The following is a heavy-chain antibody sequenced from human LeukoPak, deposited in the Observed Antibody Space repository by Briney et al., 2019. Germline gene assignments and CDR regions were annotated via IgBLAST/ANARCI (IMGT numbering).Heavy chain of an antibody. CDR2: IYYSRNT. D-gene: IGHD1-1*01. CDR3: ARAGNNWSFDY. CDR1: GDSVSIYY. J-gene: IGHJ4*02. V-gene: IGHV4-59*02. Sequence: SETLSLTCTVSGDSVSIYYWSWIRQPPGKGLEWIGYIYYSRNTNYNPSLKSRVTMAVDTSKNQFSLKVSSVTAADTAVNYCARAGNNWSFDYWGQGTLVTVSS.